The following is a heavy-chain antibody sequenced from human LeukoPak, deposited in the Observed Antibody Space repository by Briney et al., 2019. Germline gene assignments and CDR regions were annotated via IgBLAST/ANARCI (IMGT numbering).Heavy chain of an antibody. CDR2: ISSSSSTI. Sequence: GGSLRLSCAASGFTFSSYSMNWVRQAPGKGLEWVSYISSSSSTIYYADSVKGRFTISRDNAKNSLYLQMNSLRAEDTAVYYCASAATPGIVGATSVYWGQGTLVTVSS. CDR1: GFTFSSYS. J-gene: IGHJ4*02. CDR3: ASAATPGIVGATSVY. D-gene: IGHD1-26*01. V-gene: IGHV3-48*01.